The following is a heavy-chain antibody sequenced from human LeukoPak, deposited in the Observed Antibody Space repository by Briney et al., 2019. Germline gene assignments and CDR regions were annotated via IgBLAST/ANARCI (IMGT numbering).Heavy chain of an antibody. J-gene: IGHJ4*02. D-gene: IGHD3-3*01. Sequence: ASVKVSCKASGYTFTSYDINWVRQATGQGLEWMGWMNPNSGNTGYAQKFQGRVTITRNTSISTAYMELSSLRSEDPAVYYCARGRVLRFLEWLSSTYYFDYWGQGTLVTVSS. CDR2: MNPNSGNT. CDR1: GYTFTSYD. V-gene: IGHV1-8*03. CDR3: ARGRVLRFLEWLSSTYYFDY.